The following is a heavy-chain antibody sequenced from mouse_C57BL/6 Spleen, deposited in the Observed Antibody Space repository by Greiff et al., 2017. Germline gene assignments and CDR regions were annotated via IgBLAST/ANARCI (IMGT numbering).Heavy chain of an antibody. Sequence: VQLQQSGPELVKPGASVKISCKASGYAFSSSWMNWVKQRPGKGLEWIGRIYPGDGDTNYNGKFKGKATLTADKSSSTAYMQLSSLTSEDSAVYFCARSSYYEYDAWYFDVWGTGTTVTVSS. J-gene: IGHJ1*03. CDR3: ARSSYYEYDAWYFDV. CDR1: GYAFSSSW. V-gene: IGHV1-82*01. D-gene: IGHD2-4*01. CDR2: IYPGDGDT.